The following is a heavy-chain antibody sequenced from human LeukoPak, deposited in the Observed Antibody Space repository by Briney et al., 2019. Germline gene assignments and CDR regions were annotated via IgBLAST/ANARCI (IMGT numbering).Heavy chain of an antibody. D-gene: IGHD5-12*01. CDR2: IRGSGGST. Sequence: PGGSLRLSCAASGFTFSRYAMSWVRQAPGKGLEWVSAIRGSGGSTYYADSVKGRFTISRDNSKNTLYLQMNSLRAEDTAVYYCAKGFKVATYYYYGMDVWGQGTTVTVSS. J-gene: IGHJ6*02. V-gene: IGHV3-23*01. CDR3: AKGFKVATYYYYGMDV. CDR1: GFTFSRYA.